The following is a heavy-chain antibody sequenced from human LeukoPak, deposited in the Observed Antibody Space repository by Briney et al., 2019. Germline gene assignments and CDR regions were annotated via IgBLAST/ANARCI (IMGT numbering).Heavy chain of an antibody. Sequence: GGSLRLSCAASGFTFSSYAMSWVRQAPGKGLEWVSAISGSGGSTYYADSVKGRFTISRDNSKNTLYLQMNSLRAEDTAVYYCAKMNWLLYLCPWFDPWGQGTLVTVSS. CDR3: AKMNWLLYLCPWFDP. CDR2: ISGSGGST. CDR1: GFTFSSYA. J-gene: IGHJ5*02. V-gene: IGHV3-23*01. D-gene: IGHD3-9*01.